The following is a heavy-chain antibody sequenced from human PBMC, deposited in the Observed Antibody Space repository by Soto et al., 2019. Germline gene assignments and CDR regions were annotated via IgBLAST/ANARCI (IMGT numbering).Heavy chain of an antibody. Sequence: QLQLQESGPGLVKPSETLSLTCTVSGGSNSSSSYYWGWIRQPPGKGLAWIGRIYYSGSTYYNPSFKSRVTISVDPSKNHFSLKLSSVTAADTDVYYCARTGYSSSWYWYYYGMDVWGQGTTVTVSS. CDR2: IYYSGST. CDR1: GGSNSSSSYY. D-gene: IGHD6-13*01. CDR3: ARTGYSSSWYWYYYGMDV. J-gene: IGHJ6*02. V-gene: IGHV4-39*02.